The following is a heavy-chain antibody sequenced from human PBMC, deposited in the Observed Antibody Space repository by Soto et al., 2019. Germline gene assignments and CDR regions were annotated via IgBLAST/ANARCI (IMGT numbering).Heavy chain of an antibody. CDR2: IKSKTDGGTT. CDR3: TTDGPGRYDYVWGSYPYYFDY. D-gene: IGHD3-16*02. V-gene: IGHV3-15*01. CDR1: GFTFSNAW. Sequence: GGSLRLSCAASGFTFSNAWMSWVRQAPGKGLEWVGRIKSKTDGGTTDYAAPVKGRFTISRDDSKNTLYLQMNSLKTEDTAVYYCTTDGPGRYDYVWGSYPYYFDYWGQGTLVTVSS. J-gene: IGHJ4*02.